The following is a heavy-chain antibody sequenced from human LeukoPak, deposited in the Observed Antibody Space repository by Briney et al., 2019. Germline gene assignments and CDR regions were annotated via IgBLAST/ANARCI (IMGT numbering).Heavy chain of an antibody. Sequence: SETLSLTCTVSGGSISSSSYYWGWIRQPPGKGLEWIGSIYYSGSTYYNPSLKSRVTISVDTSKNQFSLKLSSVTAADTAVYYCARGSGSYSRGYYFDYWGQGTLVTVSS. V-gene: IGHV4-39*07. CDR2: IYYSGST. CDR1: GGSISSSSYY. CDR3: ARGSGSYSRGYYFDY. D-gene: IGHD1-26*01. J-gene: IGHJ4*02.